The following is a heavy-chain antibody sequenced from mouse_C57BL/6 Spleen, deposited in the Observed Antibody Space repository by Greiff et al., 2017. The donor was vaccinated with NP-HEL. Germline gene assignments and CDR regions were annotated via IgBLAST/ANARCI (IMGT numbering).Heavy chain of an antibody. D-gene: IGHD2-4*01. CDR1: GYTFTSYW. Sequence: QVQLKQPGAELVKPGASVKMSCKASGYTFTSYWITWVKQRPGQGLEWIGDIYPGSGSTNYNEKFKSKATLTVDTSSSTAYMQLSSLTSEDSAVYYCARWGYYDYDYAMDYWGQGTSVTVSS. CDR3: ARWGYYDYDYAMDY. CDR2: IYPGSGST. V-gene: IGHV1-55*01. J-gene: IGHJ4*01.